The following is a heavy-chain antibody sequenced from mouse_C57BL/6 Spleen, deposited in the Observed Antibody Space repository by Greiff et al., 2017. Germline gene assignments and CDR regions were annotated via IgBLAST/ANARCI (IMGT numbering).Heavy chain of an antibody. D-gene: IGHD1-1*01. CDR2: IDPESGDT. Sequence: VQLQQSGAELVRPGASVKLSCTASGFNIKDDYMHWVKQRPEQGLEWIGWIDPESGDTEYASKFQGKATITADTSSNTAYLQLSSLTSEDTAVYYCTTDYYGSSLYYFDYWGQGTTLTVSS. J-gene: IGHJ2*01. CDR3: TTDYYGSSLYYFDY. CDR1: GFNIKDDY. V-gene: IGHV14-4*01.